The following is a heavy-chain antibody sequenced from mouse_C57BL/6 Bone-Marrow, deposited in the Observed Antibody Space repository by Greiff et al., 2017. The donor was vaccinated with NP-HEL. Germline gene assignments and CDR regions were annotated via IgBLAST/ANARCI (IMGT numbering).Heavy chain of an antibody. V-gene: IGHV10-1*01. CDR1: GFSFNTYA. J-gene: IGHJ4*01. Sequence: EVKLQESGGGLVQPKGSLKLSCAASGFSFNTYAMNWVRQAPGKGLEWVARIRSKSNNYATYYADSVKDRFTISRDDSESMLYLQMNNLKTEDTAMYYCVRSYYGSSGDYAMDYWGQGTSVTVSS. D-gene: IGHD1-1*01. CDR2: IRSKSNNYAT. CDR3: VRSYYGSSGDYAMDY.